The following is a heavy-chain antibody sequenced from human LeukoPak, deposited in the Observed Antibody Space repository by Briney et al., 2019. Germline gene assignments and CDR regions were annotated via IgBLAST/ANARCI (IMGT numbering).Heavy chain of an antibody. Sequence: SETLSLTCAVYGGSFSGYYWSWTRQPPGKGLEWIGEINHSGSTNYNPSLKSRVTISVDTSKNQFSLKLSSVTAADTAVYYCASWLAGYSSSWYDYWGQGTLVIVSS. CDR2: INHSGST. V-gene: IGHV4-34*01. CDR1: GGSFSGYY. D-gene: IGHD6-13*01. J-gene: IGHJ4*02. CDR3: ASWLAGYSSSWYDY.